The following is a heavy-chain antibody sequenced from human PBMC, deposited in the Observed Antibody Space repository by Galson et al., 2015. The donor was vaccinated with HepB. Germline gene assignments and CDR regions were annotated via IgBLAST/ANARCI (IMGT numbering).Heavy chain of an antibody. Sequence: QSGAEVKKPGEPLRISCKGSGYSFTSYWISWVRQMPGKGLEWKGRIDPSDSYTNYSPSFQGHVTISADKSISTAYLQWSSLKASDTAMYYCASRDVVVGTFDIWGQGTMVTVSS. J-gene: IGHJ3*02. CDR2: IDPSDSYT. CDR1: GYSFTSYW. V-gene: IGHV5-10-1*01. CDR3: ASRDVVVGTFDI. D-gene: IGHD2-2*01.